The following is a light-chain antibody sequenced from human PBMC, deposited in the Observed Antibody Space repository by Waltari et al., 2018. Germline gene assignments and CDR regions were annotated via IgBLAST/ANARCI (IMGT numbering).Light chain of an antibody. CDR2: DAS. V-gene: IGKV3-20*01. CDR3: QHYVRLPAT. CDR1: QSVSRA. J-gene: IGKJ1*01. Sequence: EIVLTQSPGTLSLSLGERATLSCRASQSVSRALAWYQQKPGQAPRLLIYDASTRATGIPDRFSGSGFGTDFSLTISRLEPDDFAVYYCQHYVRLPATFGQGTTVEI.